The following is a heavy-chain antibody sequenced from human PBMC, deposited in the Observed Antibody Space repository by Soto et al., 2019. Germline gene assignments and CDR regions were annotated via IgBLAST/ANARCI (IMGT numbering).Heavy chain of an antibody. CDR2: ITFDGSSQ. D-gene: IGHD6-19*01. Sequence: QVQLVESGGRVVHPGTSLRLSCEVSGFSFNSYAMHWVRQAPGKGLEWVAAITFDGSSQFYAGSVRGRFTISRDNSRNTLFLDMTRVRPEDTAMYFCAKDRPGYGSDGLCYEHFHYGMDVWGQGTTVTV. CDR1: GFSFNSYA. J-gene: IGHJ6*02. V-gene: IGHV3-30*04. CDR3: AKDRPGYGSDGLCYEHFHYGMDV.